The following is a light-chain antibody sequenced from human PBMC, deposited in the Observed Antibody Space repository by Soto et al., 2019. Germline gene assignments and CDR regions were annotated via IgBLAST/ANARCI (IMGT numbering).Light chain of an antibody. CDR3: NSYTSTSPPYV. J-gene: IGLJ1*01. Sequence: HSALTQPASVSGSAGQSISISCTGTKSDIGRYNFVSWYQQRPGQAPQLLIFDVSNRPSGISDRFSGSKSGTTASLTISGLQAEDEADYYCNSYTSTSPPYVFGTG. CDR1: KSDIGRYNF. V-gene: IGLV2-14*01. CDR2: DVS.